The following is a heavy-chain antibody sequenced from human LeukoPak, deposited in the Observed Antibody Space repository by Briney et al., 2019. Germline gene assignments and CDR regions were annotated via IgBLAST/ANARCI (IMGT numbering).Heavy chain of an antibody. CDR3: AKDRRAGSYDY. J-gene: IGHJ4*02. V-gene: IGHV3-23*01. CDR1: GFTFSSYE. D-gene: IGHD3-10*01. CDR2: ISGSGGNT. Sequence: GGSLRLSCAASGFTFSSYEMNWVRQAPGKGLEWVSAISGSGGNTYYADSVKGRFTISRDNSKNTLYLQMNSLRAEDTAVYYCAKDRRAGSYDYWGQGTLVTVSS.